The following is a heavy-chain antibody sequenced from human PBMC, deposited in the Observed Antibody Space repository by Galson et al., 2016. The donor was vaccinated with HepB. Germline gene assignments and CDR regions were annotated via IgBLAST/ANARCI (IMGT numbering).Heavy chain of an antibody. CDR1: GFTFSSYG. CDR2: ISYDGSKK. CDR3: VRDGMGTTPYDV. V-gene: IGHV3-30-3*01. J-gene: IGHJ4*02. D-gene: IGHD1-7*01. Sequence: SLRLSCAASGFTFSSYGFHWVRQAPGKGLEWVALISYDGSKKYYADSAKGRFTISRDNAKNTLSLQMNNLRVEDTAVYYCVRDGMGTTPYDVWGQGTLVTVSS.